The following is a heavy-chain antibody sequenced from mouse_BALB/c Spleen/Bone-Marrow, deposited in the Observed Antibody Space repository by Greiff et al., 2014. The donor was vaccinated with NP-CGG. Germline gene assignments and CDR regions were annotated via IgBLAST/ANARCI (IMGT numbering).Heavy chain of an antibody. CDR1: GFTFSSYG. J-gene: IGHJ3*01. CDR2: ISSGGSYT. Sequence: EVQRVESGGDLVKPGGSPKLSCAASGFTFSSYGMSWVRQTPDKRLEWVATISSGGSYTYYPDSVKGRFTISRDNAKNTLYLQMSSLKSEDTAMYYCARQDYDWFAYWGQGTLVTVSA. D-gene: IGHD2-4*01. CDR3: ARQDYDWFAY. V-gene: IGHV5-6*01.